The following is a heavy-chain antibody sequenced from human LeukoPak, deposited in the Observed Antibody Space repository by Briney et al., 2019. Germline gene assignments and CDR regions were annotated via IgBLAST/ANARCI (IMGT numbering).Heavy chain of an antibody. CDR2: INHSGST. CDR1: GGSFSGYY. V-gene: IGHV4-34*01. CDR3: ARVGDSSGYYYGITEYFQH. Sequence: SETLSLTCAVYGGSFSGYYWSWIRQPPGKGLEWIGEINHSGSTNYNTSLKSRVTISVDTSKNQFSLKLSSVTAADTTVYYCARVGDSSGYYYGITEYFQHWGQGTLVTVSS. J-gene: IGHJ1*01. D-gene: IGHD3-22*01.